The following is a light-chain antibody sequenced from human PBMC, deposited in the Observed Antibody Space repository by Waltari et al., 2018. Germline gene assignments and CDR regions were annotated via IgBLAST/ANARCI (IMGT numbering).Light chain of an antibody. Sequence: EIVLTQSPGTLSLSPGQRATLSCRASQDISSSYLAWHQQRPVPAPRLLIYDASSRATGVPDRFSGSGSGTDFTLTISGLEPEDVAVYYCQQYDTSTEWTFGQGTKVEIK. CDR1: QDISSSY. CDR2: DAS. V-gene: IGKV3-20*01. J-gene: IGKJ1*01. CDR3: QQYDTSTEWT.